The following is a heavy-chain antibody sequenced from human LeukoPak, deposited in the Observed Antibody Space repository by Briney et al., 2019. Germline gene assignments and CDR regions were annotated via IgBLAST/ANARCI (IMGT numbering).Heavy chain of an antibody. V-gene: IGHV3-23*01. D-gene: IGHD2-2*01. CDR1: GFTFSSYW. J-gene: IGHJ4*02. Sequence: GGSLRLSCAASGFTFSSYWMSWVRQAPGKGLEWVSAISGSGGSTYYADSVKGRFTISRDNSKNTLYLQMNSLRAEDTAVYYCAKELGGTYCSSTSCSEEYWGQGTLVTVSS. CDR3: AKELGGTYCSSTSCSEEY. CDR2: ISGSGGST.